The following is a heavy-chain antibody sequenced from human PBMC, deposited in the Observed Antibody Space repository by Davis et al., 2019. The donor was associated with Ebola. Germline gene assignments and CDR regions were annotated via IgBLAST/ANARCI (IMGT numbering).Heavy chain of an antibody. V-gene: IGHV3-33*08. CDR1: GFTFSSYA. D-gene: IGHD5-12*01. J-gene: IGHJ6*04. CDR3: AGGNSAYDQTSYGMDV. CDR2: IWYDGNNR. Sequence: GESLKISCAASGFTFSSYAMSWVRQAPGKGLEWVALIWYDGNNRYYADSVKGRFTISRDNSKNALYLQMNSLRAEDTAVYYCAGGNSAYDQTSYGMDVWGKGTTVTVSS.